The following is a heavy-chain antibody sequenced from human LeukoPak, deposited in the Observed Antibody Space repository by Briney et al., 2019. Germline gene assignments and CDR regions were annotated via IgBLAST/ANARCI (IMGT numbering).Heavy chain of an antibody. J-gene: IGHJ4*02. CDR3: ARGGYYDSSGCDY. Sequence: GRSLRLSCAASGFTFSSYGMHWVRQAPGKGLEWVAVIWYDGSNKYYADSVKGRFTISRDNSKNTLYQQMNSLRAEDTAVYYCARGGYYDSSGCDYWGQGTLVTVSS. CDR1: GFTFSSYG. CDR2: IWYDGSNK. D-gene: IGHD3-22*01. V-gene: IGHV3-33*01.